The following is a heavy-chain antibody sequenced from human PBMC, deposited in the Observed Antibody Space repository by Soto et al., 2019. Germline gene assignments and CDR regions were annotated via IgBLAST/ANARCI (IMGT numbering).Heavy chain of an antibody. CDR2: MNPNSGNT. J-gene: IGHJ3*01. CDR3: ARGLYAFDV. CDR1: GYTFTNYD. Sequence: QVQLVQSGAEVKKPGASVKVSCMASGYTFTNYDINWVRQATGQGLEWMGWMNPNSGNTGYAQKFQGRVTXXRNTSIRTAYMELSSLRSEDTAVYYCARGLYAFDVWGHGTMVTVSS. V-gene: IGHV1-8*01.